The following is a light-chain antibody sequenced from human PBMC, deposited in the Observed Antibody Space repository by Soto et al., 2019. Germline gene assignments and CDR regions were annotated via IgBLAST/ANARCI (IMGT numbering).Light chain of an antibody. V-gene: IGKV1-39*01. CDR1: QSISRH. J-gene: IGKJ5*01. Sequence: DIHMTPSPSILSPSVCDRVTLTSRASQSISRHLNWYQQKAGRALRILIYGASNLQSGVPSRFSGSGSGTEFTLTISSLLPEDFATYYCQQGYSTPVTFGQGTRLEI. CDR2: GAS. CDR3: QQGYSTPVT.